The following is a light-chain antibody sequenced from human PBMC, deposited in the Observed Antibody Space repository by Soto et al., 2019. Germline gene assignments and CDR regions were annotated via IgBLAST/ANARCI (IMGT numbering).Light chain of an antibody. CDR3: MQSTQLPPP. CDR2: EVS. Sequence: VMTQTPLSLSVAPGQPASISCKSSQSLLHITGETFLFWYLQKPGQSPQLLIYEVSTRVSGVPDRCSGSGSGTDLTLELSRVETDDVVIYYCMQSTQLPPPFGQGTRLGIE. V-gene: IGKV2D-29*02. J-gene: IGKJ5*01. CDR1: QSLLHITGETF.